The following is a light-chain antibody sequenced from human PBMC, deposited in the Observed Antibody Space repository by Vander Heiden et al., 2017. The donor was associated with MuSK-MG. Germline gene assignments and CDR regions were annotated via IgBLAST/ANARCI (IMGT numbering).Light chain of an antibody. CDR3: QNSRNCIT. Sequence: EIVFPQSPVTLSLSRGERATLSCRASQSVSSYLAWYQHKPGQAPRLLIYDASNRATGIPARLSASGSGTDFTLTISSRETDDFAVYYGQNSRNCITLGGGTKVKIK. V-gene: IGKV3-11*01. J-gene: IGKJ4*01. CDR1: QSVSSY. CDR2: DAS.